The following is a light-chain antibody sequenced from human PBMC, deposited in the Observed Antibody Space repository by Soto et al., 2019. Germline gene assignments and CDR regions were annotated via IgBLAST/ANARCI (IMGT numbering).Light chain of an antibody. CDR2: DAS. CDR3: QQYENLPT. CDR1: QNINNY. J-gene: IGKJ5*01. Sequence: DIQMTLSPSSLSASVGDRVTITCQASQNINNYLNWYQQKPGRAPKLLIYDASNLEAGVPSRFRGSGSETDFTFTISRLQPEDIATYYCQQYENLPTFGQGTRLEIK. V-gene: IGKV1-33*01.